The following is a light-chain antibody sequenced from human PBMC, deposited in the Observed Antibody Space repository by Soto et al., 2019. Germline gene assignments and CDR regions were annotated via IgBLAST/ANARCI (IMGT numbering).Light chain of an antibody. CDR3: QQYGSSRT. V-gene: IGKV3-20*01. J-gene: IGKJ1*01. Sequence: EIVMTQSPATLSVSPGDRAPLSCRASQSISANLAWYQQKPGQTPRLLIYGASSRATGIPDRFSGSGSGTDFTLTISRLEPEDFAVYYCQQYGSSRTFGQGTKVDIK. CDR1: QSISAN. CDR2: GAS.